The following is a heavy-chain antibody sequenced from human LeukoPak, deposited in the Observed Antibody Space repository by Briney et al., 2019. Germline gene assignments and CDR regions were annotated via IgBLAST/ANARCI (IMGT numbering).Heavy chain of an antibody. CDR1: GYTFTSYG. Sequence: ASVKVSCKPSGYTFTSYGISWVRQAPGQGLEWMGWISAYNGNTNYAQKLQGRVTMTTDTSTSTAYMELRSLRSDDTAVYYCARDLDPYCSGGSRFDAFDIWGQGTMVTVSS. CDR2: ISAYNGNT. CDR3: ARDLDPYCSGGSRFDAFDI. D-gene: IGHD2-15*01. V-gene: IGHV1-18*01. J-gene: IGHJ3*02.